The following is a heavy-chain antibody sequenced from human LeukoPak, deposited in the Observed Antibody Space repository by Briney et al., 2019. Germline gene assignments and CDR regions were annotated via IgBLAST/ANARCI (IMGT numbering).Heavy chain of an antibody. CDR3: ARDKDYYYDSSGYYPSSFDY. Sequence: GGSLRLSCAASGFTFSSYAMSWVRQAPGKGLEWVSAISGSGGSTYYADSVKGRFTISRDNSKNTLYLQMNSLRAEDTAVYYCARDKDYYYDSSGYYPSSFDYWGQGTLVTVSS. CDR1: GFTFSSYA. D-gene: IGHD3-22*01. J-gene: IGHJ4*02. V-gene: IGHV3-23*01. CDR2: ISGSGGST.